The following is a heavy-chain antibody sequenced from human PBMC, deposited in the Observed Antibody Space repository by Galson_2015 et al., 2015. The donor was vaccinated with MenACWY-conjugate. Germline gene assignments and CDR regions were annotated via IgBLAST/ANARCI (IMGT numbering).Heavy chain of an antibody. V-gene: IGHV4-59*01. CDR1: GGSINSYY. D-gene: IGHD3-3*02. Sequence: ETLSLTCTVSGGSINSYYWSWIRQPPGKGLEWIGYMYYSGSANYNPSLKSRVTISVDTSKNQFSMTMTSVTAADTAVYYCARGVNLASMAGYWGQGTLVTVSS. J-gene: IGHJ4*02. CDR2: MYYSGSA. CDR3: ARGVNLASMAGY.